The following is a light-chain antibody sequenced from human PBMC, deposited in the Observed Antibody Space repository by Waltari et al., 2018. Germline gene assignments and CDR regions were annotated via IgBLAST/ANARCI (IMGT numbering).Light chain of an antibody. CDR3: LQRRDWPLT. CDR1: QSVTNY. CDR2: DTS. J-gene: IGKJ4*01. V-gene: IGKV3-11*01. Sequence: DIVLTQSPAILSLSPGERASLSCRASQSVTNYLAWYQQKPGQAPRLLIYDTSNRATGIPARFSGSGFGTDFTLTISSLEPEDFAIYYCLQRRDWPLTFGGGTKVEIK.